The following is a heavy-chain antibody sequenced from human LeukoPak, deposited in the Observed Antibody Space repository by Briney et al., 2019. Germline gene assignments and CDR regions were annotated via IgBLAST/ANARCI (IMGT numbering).Heavy chain of an antibody. Sequence: SETLSLTCTGSGYSISSGYYWGWIRQPPGKGLEWIGSIYHSGSTYYNPSLKSRVTISVDTSKNQFSLKLSSVTAADTAVYYCAREAAAGTDYWGQGTLVTVSS. D-gene: IGHD6-13*01. CDR1: GYSISSGYY. J-gene: IGHJ4*02. V-gene: IGHV4-38-2*02. CDR2: IYHSGST. CDR3: AREAAAGTDY.